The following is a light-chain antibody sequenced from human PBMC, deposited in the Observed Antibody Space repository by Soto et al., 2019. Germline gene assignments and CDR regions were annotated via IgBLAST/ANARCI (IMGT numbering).Light chain of an antibody. Sequence: QSALTQPASVSGSPGQSITIFCTGTSSDVGGYDFVSWYQQHPGKAPKLMIYDVSNRPSGVSDRFSGSKSGNTASLTISGLQAEDEADYYCSSYTRSTTLVFGGGTKVTVL. V-gene: IGLV2-14*03. CDR1: SSDVGGYDF. J-gene: IGLJ2*01. CDR3: SSYTRSTTLV. CDR2: DVS.